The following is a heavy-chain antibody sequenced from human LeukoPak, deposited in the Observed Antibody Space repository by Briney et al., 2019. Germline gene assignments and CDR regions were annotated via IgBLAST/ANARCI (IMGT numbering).Heavy chain of an antibody. V-gene: IGHV4-39*01. Sequence: PSETLSLTCTASGGSIRSSSYYWGWIRQPPGKGLEWIGSISYSGSTYYNPSLKSRVTISVDTSRNQFSLKLSSVTAADTAVYYCARQPGYGDPYYFDYWGQGTLVTVSS. CDR1: GGSIRSSSYY. CDR3: ARQPGYGDPYYFDY. CDR2: ISYSGST. J-gene: IGHJ4*02. D-gene: IGHD4-17*01.